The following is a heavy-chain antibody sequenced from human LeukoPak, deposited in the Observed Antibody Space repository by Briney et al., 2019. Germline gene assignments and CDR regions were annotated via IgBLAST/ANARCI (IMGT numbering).Heavy chain of an antibody. CDR2: VSGSGGST. CDR3: AKGGQNFDFWRFDY. Sequence: GGSLRLSCTVSGLRFSTYAMSWVRQAPGKGLEWVSSVSGSGGSTYYADSVKGRFTVSRDNSKNTVYLELNSLRAEDRAIYFCAKGGQNFDFWRFDYWGQGTLVTVSS. CDR1: GLRFSTYA. J-gene: IGHJ4*02. D-gene: IGHD3-3*01. V-gene: IGHV3-23*01.